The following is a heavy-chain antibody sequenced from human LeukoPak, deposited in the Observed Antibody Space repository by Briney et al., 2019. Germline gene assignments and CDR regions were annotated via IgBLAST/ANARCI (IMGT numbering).Heavy chain of an antibody. D-gene: IGHD6-13*01. CDR1: GFTFSSYA. CDR3: AKDLGSSRLESPIPFDP. J-gene: IGHJ5*02. Sequence: GGSLRLSCAASGFTFSSYAMHWVRQAPGKGLEWVAVISYDGSNKYYADSVKGRFTISRDNSKNTLYLQMNSLRAEDTAVYYCAKDLGSSRLESPIPFDPWGQGTLVTVSS. V-gene: IGHV3-30-3*01. CDR2: ISYDGSNK.